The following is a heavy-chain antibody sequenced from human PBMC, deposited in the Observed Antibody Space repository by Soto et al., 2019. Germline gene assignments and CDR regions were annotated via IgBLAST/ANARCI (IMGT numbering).Heavy chain of an antibody. CDR2: IYWDDDK. Sequence: QITLKESGPTLVKPTQTLTLTCTFSGFSLSTHGVGVGWVRQPAGKALEWLALIYWDDDKRYSASLNSRLNITKDKSKNQVVLTMTNMDPVDTATYYCAHAMLYCTGGSCSTWFDYWGQGTLVTVSS. CDR3: AHAMLYCTGGSCSTWFDY. CDR1: GFSLSTHGVG. J-gene: IGHJ4*02. D-gene: IGHD2-15*01. V-gene: IGHV2-5*02.